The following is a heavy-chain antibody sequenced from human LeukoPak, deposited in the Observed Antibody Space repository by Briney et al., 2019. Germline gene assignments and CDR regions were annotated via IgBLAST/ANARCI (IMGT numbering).Heavy chain of an antibody. CDR3: ARAVPGFDS. Sequence: GGSLRLSCAGSGFTFSDFTMNWVRQAPGKGLEWVSCISSSSSSYIYYADSVRGRFTISRDNAKSSVYLQMDSLRAEDTAVYYCARAVPGFDSWGQGTLVTVSS. CDR1: GFTFSDFT. J-gene: IGHJ4*02. CDR2: ISSSSSSYI. V-gene: IGHV3-21*01.